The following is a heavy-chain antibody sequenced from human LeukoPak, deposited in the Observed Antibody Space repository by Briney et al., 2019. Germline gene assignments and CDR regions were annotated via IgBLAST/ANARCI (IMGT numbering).Heavy chain of an antibody. CDR2: IWYDGSNK. CDR1: GFTFSSYG. V-gene: IGHV3-33*01. Sequence: PGGSLRLSCAASGFTFSSYGMHWVRQAPGKGLEWVAVIWYDGSNKYYADSVKGRFTISRDNSKNTLYLQMNSLRAEDTAVYYCARERITMVRGAKNYYYYGMDVWGQGTTVTVSS. CDR3: ARERITMVRGAKNYYYYGMDV. D-gene: IGHD3-10*01. J-gene: IGHJ6*02.